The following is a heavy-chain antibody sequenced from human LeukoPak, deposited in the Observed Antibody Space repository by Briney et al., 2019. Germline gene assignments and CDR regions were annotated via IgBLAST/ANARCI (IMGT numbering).Heavy chain of an antibody. Sequence: SETLSLTCTVSGESISGFYWNWIRQPPGKGLEWIGYIYYSGSTNYNPSLKSRVTMSVDTSKNQFSLKLSSVTAADTAVYYCAKVSRPAAAIPGKYFDYWGQGTLVIVSS. CDR3: AKVSRPAAAIPGKYFDY. V-gene: IGHV4-59*08. CDR2: IYYSGST. J-gene: IGHJ4*02. D-gene: IGHD2-2*02. CDR1: GESISGFY.